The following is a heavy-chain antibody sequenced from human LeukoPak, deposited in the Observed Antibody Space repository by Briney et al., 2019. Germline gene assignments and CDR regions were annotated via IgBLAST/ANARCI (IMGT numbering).Heavy chain of an antibody. D-gene: IGHD3-10*01. Sequence: SETLSLTCTVSGGSISSSSYYWGWIRQPPGKGLEWIGSIYYSGSTYYNPSLKSRVTISVDTSKNQFSLKLSFVTAADTAVYYCARGAMVRALEFDYWGQGTLVTVSS. V-gene: IGHV4-39*07. J-gene: IGHJ4*02. CDR2: IYYSGST. CDR3: ARGAMVRALEFDY. CDR1: GGSISSSSYY.